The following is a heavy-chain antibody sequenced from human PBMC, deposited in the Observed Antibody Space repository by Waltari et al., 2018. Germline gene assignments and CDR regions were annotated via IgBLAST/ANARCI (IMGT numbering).Heavy chain of an antibody. V-gene: IGHV4-39*01. CDR2: VFYSGTT. Sequence: QLQLQESGPRLVRPSETLSLICRVSGVSITSNSHDWAWIRQSPGQGLEWIGTVFYSGTTYISPSLKSRVSVSRDTSKNQVSLILGSVTAADMAVYYCATYIGASVGTAAFDVWGQGTMVTVSS. J-gene: IGHJ3*01. CDR1: GVSITSNSHD. D-gene: IGHD5-12*01. CDR3: ATYIGASVGTAAFDV.